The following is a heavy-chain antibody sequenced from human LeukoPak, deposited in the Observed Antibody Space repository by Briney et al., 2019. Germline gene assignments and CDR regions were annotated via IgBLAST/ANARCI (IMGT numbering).Heavy chain of an antibody. D-gene: IGHD5-24*01. V-gene: IGHV4-34*01. CDR2: INHSGRT. CDR1: GGSFSGYY. J-gene: IGHJ5*02. CDR3: ASLTFGYNNYFDP. Sequence: SETLSLTCAVYGGSFSGYYWSWIRQPPGKGLEWIGEINHSGRTNHNPSLKSRVTISVDTSKNQFSLKLSSVTAADTAVYYCASLTFGYNNYFDPWGQGTPVTVSS.